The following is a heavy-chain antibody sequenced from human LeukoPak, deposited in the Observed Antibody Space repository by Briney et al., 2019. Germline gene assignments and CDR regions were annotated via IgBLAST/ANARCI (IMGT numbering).Heavy chain of an antibody. V-gene: IGHV3-7*03. D-gene: IGHD2-15*01. Sequence: LEWLAIIKYVGNEKYYLDSVKGRFTISRDNTKDSLSLQMSSLRAEDTAVYYCVRGRDCSYWGQGTLVTVSS. CDR2: IKYVGNEK. J-gene: IGHJ4*02. CDR3: VRGRDCSY.